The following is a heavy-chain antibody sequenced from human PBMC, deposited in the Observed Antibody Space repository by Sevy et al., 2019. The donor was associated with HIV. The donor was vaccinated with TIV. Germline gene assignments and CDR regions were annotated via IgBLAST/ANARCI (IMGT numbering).Heavy chain of an antibody. J-gene: IGHJ4*02. Sequence: GGSLRLSCAASGFTFSNFWMSWVRQAPGKGLEFVANIKQDGSDNFYADSVKGRFTISRDNAKNSLFLQMNNLRVEETAVYYCARDHPSTAPFDYWGQGTLVTVSS. CDR1: GFTFSNFW. CDR2: IKQDGSDN. V-gene: IGHV3-7*03. CDR3: ARDHPSTAPFDY. D-gene: IGHD2-21*02.